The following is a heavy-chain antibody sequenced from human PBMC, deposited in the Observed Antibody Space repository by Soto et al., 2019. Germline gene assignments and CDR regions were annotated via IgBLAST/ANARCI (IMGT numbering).Heavy chain of an antibody. CDR3: AKGPCSGGSCYSRHFDY. CDR2: ISGSGAST. D-gene: IGHD2-15*01. V-gene: IGHV3-23*01. J-gene: IGHJ4*02. Sequence: GSLRLSCVGSGFTLSSYAMSWVRQAPGKGLEWVSGISGSGASTDYADSVKGRFTTSRDNSENTLFLQMNSLRGEETAVYYCAKGPCSGGSCYSRHFDYWGQGTLVTVSS. CDR1: GFTLSSYA.